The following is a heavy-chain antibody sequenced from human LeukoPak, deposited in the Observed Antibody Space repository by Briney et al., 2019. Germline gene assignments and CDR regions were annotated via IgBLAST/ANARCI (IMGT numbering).Heavy chain of an antibody. Sequence: PSETLSLTCAVYGGSFNGYYWSWIRQPPGGGLEWIGEINHSGSTNYNPSLNSRVTISVDTSKNQFSLKVSSVTAADTAMYYCGRDSVYAGPTHRSTVTHYYYIDGWGKGTTVTVSS. D-gene: IGHD3-16*02. J-gene: IGHJ6*03. CDR2: INHSGST. CDR3: GRDSVYAGPTHRSTVTHYYYIDG. V-gene: IGHV4-34*01. CDR1: GGSFNGYY.